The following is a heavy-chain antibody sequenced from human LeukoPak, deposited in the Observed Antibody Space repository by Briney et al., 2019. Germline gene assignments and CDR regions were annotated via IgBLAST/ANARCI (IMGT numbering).Heavy chain of an antibody. CDR1: GFTFSSYA. Sequence: GGSLRLSRAASGFTFSSYAMHWVRQAPGKGLEWVAVISYDGSNKYYADSVKGRFTISRDNSKNTLYLQMNSLRAEDTAVYYCARDSTSYYYDSSGSTFDYWGQGTLVTVSS. J-gene: IGHJ4*02. D-gene: IGHD3-22*01. V-gene: IGHV3-30*04. CDR2: ISYDGSNK. CDR3: ARDSTSYYYDSSGSTFDY.